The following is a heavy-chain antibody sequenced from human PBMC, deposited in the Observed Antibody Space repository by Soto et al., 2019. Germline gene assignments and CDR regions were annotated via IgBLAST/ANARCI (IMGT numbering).Heavy chain of an antibody. CDR3: ASSRLLKPPGYYYGMDV. V-gene: IGHV1-3*01. CDR2: INAGNGNT. D-gene: IGHD3-22*01. CDR1: GYTFTNYA. J-gene: IGHJ6*02. Sequence: ASVKVSCKASGYTFTNYAIHWVRQAPGQRLEWMGWINAGNGNTKYSQKFQGRVTITRDTSASTAYMELSSLRSEDTAVYYCASSRLLKPPGYYYGMDVWGQGTTVTSP.